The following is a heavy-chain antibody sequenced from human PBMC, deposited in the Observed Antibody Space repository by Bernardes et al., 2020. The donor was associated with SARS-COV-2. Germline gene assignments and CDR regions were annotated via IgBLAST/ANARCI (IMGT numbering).Heavy chain of an antibody. CDR2: ISYDGSNK. Sequence: GGSGLSCAASGFTFSSYAMHWVRQAPGKGLEWVAVISYDGSNKYYADSVKGRFTISRDNSKNTLYLQMNSLRAEDTAVYYCAKDTAMVSYYYYYGMDVWGQGTTVTVSS. D-gene: IGHD5-18*01. CDR1: GFTFSSYA. V-gene: IGHV3-30*04. CDR3: AKDTAMVSYYYYYGMDV. J-gene: IGHJ6*02.